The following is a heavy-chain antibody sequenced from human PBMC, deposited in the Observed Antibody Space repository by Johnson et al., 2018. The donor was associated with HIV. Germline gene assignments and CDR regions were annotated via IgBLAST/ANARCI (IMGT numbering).Heavy chain of an antibody. Sequence: VQLVESGGGLVQPGRSLRLSCAASGFTFDDYAMHWVRQAPGKGLEWVSLISWDGGSTYYADSVKGRFTISRDNSKNSLYLQMNSLRTEDTALYYCAGPVNGDTYAFDIWGQGTMVTVSS. D-gene: IGHD4-17*01. CDR3: AGPVNGDTYAFDI. CDR1: GFTFDDYA. CDR2: ISWDGGST. V-gene: IGHV3-43*02. J-gene: IGHJ3*02.